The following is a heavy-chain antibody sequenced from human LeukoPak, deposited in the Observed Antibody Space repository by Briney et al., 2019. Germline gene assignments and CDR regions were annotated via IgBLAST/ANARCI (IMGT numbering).Heavy chain of an antibody. CDR2: IYSGGST. V-gene: IGHV3-53*01. J-gene: IGHJ4*02. CDR1: GFTVRSNY. D-gene: IGHD3-10*01. Sequence: PGGSLRLSCAASGFTVRSNYMSWVRQAPGKGLEWVSVIYSGGSTYYADSVKGRFTISRDNSKNTLYLQMNSLRAEDTAVYYCARPYYGSGDPSFDYWGQGTLVTVSS. CDR3: ARPYYGSGDPSFDY.